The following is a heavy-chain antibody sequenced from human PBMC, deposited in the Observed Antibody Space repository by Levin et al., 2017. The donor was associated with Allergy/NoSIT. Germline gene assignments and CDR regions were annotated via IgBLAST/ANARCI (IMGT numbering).Heavy chain of an antibody. V-gene: IGHV1-69*06. CDR2: IIPIFGTA. CDR3: ARDLVPAAIVPALGGTPAVNGDDAFDI. J-gene: IGHJ3*02. Sequence: SVKVSCKASGGTFSSYAISWVRQAPGQGLEWMGGIIPIFGTANYAQKFQGRVTITADKSTSTAYMELSSLRSEDTAVYYCARDLVPAAIVPALGGTPAVNGDDAFDIWGQGTMVTVSS. CDR1: GGTFSSYA. D-gene: IGHD2-2*02.